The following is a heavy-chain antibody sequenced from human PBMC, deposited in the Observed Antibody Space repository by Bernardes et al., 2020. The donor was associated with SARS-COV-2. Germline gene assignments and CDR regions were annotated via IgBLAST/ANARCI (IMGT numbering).Heavy chain of an antibody. Sequence: GGSLRLSCAASGFTFSTYWMHWGRQVPGKGLVWVSRITPNGGDTDYADSVKGRFTISRDNARNTVYLEMNSLRAEDTAVYYCATGGDGATAPGMAVWGQGTAVTVSS. V-gene: IGHV3-74*01. CDR3: ATGGDGATAPGMAV. D-gene: IGHD3-10*01. CDR2: ITPNGGDT. CDR1: GFTFSTYW. J-gene: IGHJ6*02.